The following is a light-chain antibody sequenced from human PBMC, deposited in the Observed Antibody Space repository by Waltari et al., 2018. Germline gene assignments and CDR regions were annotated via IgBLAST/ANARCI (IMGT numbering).Light chain of an antibody. Sequence: QSPLTQPASVSGSPGQSITISCTGTSSDVGPYNLVPWYQQHPGKAPKLMIYEDYKRPSGVSNRFSGSKSGNTASLTISGLQAEDEADYYCCSYVSGDTWVFGGGTELAVL. CDR2: EDY. J-gene: IGLJ3*02. CDR1: SSDVGPYNL. CDR3: CSYVSGDTWV. V-gene: IGLV2-23*01.